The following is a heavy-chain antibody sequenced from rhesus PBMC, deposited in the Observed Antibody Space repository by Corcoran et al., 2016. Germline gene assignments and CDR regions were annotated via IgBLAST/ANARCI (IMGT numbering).Heavy chain of an antibody. D-gene: IGHD1-44*02. CDR3: ARDGYSGSRFDY. CDR2: IYGSSGST. CDR1: GGSISDSYY. V-gene: IGHV4-106*01. Sequence: QVQLQESGPGLVKPSETLSLTCAVSGGSISDSYYWSWIRQPPGKGLEWIGYIYGSSGSTHYNPSPKIRVTISTDTSKNPFSLKLSSVTAADTAVYYCARDGYSGSRFDYWGQGVLVTVSS. J-gene: IGHJ4*01.